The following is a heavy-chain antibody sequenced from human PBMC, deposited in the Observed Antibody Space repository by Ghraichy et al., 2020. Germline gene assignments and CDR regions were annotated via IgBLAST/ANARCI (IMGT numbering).Heavy chain of an antibody. CDR3: ARSAPGYNILTGYYGVYYHYGMDV. D-gene: IGHD3-9*01. Sequence: GESLNISCKGSGYTFTSYWIGWVRQMPGKGLEWMGVIYPSDSDTKYSPSFQGQVTISADKSINPAYLQWSSLKASDTAMYYCARSAPGYNILTGYYGVYYHYGMDVWGQGTTVTVSS. CDR1: GYTFTSYW. CDR2: IYPSDSDT. V-gene: IGHV5-51*01. J-gene: IGHJ6*02.